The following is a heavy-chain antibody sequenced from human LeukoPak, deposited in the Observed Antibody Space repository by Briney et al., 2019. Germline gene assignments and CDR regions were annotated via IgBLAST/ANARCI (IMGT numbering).Heavy chain of an antibody. Sequence: GGSLRLSCAASGFTFSSHAMHWVRQAPGKGLEWVAVISYDTSNKYYVDSVKGRFTISRDNSKDTLYLQMNSLRAEDTAVYYCAKDQDGSEGFDYWGQGTLVTVSS. CDR2: ISYDTSNK. V-gene: IGHV3-30*04. J-gene: IGHJ4*02. CDR3: AKDQDGSEGFDY. D-gene: IGHD3-10*01. CDR1: GFTFSSHA.